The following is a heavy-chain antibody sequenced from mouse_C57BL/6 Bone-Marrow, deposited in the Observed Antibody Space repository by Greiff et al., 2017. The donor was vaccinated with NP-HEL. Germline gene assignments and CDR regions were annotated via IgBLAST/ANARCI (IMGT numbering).Heavy chain of an antibody. D-gene: IGHD1-1*01. CDR3: TSITTAVARGY. V-gene: IGHV14-4*01. CDR1: GFNIKDDY. J-gene: IGHJ2*01. CDR2: IDPENGDT. Sequence: EVQLQQSGAELVRPGASVKLSCTASGFNIKDDYMHWVKQRPEQGLEWIGWIDPENGDTEYASKFQGKATITADTSSNTAYLQLSSLTSEDTAVYCCTSITTAVARGYWGQGTTLTVSS.